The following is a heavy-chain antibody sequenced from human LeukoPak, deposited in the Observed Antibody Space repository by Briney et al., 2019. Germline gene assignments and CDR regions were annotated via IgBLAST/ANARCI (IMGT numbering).Heavy chain of an antibody. V-gene: IGHV4-34*01. CDR1: GGSFSGYY. CDR2: INHSGST. CDR3: ARHSRPSFYWYFDL. D-gene: IGHD6-6*01. J-gene: IGHJ2*01. Sequence: NPSETLSLTCAVYGGSFSGYYWSRIRQPPGKGLEWIGEINHSGSTNYNPSLKSRVTISVDTSKNQFSLKLSSVTAADTAVYYCARHSRPSFYWYFDLWGRGTLVTVSS.